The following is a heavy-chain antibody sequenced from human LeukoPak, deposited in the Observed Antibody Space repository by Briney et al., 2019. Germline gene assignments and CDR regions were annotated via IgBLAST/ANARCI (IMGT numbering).Heavy chain of an antibody. Sequence: GGSLRLSCAASGFTFSSYAMSWVRQAPGKGLEWVSSIGGSGGSTYYADSVKGRFTISRDNAKNSLYLQMNSLRAEDTAVYYCATYTNWVAGDVWGQGTSVSVSS. V-gene: IGHV3-23*01. J-gene: IGHJ6*02. CDR1: GFTFSSYA. CDR3: ATYTNWVAGDV. D-gene: IGHD1-1*01. CDR2: IGGSGGST.